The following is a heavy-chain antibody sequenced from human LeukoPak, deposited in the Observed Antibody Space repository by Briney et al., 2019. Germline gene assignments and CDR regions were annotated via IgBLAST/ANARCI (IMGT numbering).Heavy chain of an antibody. Sequence: HGESLKISCKGSGYSFTSYWIGWVRQMPGKGLEWMGIIYPGDSDTRYSPSFQGQVTISADKSISTAYLQWSSLKASDTAMYYCARSRRSSGWRYYFDYWGQGTLVTVSS. D-gene: IGHD6-19*01. CDR3: ARSRRSSGWRYYFDY. J-gene: IGHJ4*02. V-gene: IGHV5-51*01. CDR2: IYPGDSDT. CDR1: GYSFTSYW.